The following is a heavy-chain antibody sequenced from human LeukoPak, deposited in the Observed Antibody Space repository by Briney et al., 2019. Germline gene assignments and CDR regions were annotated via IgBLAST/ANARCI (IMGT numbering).Heavy chain of an antibody. CDR1: GGTFSSYA. V-gene: IGHV1-69*01. CDR2: IIPIFGTA. J-gene: IGHJ6*03. D-gene: IGHD3-3*01. Sequence: SVKVSCKASGGTFSSYAISWVRQAPGQGLEWMGGIIPIFGTANYAQKFQGRVTITADESTSTAYMELSSLRSEDTAVYYCARAGYDFWSGSGYYYYMDVWGKGTTVTVS. CDR3: ARAGYDFWSGSGYYYYMDV.